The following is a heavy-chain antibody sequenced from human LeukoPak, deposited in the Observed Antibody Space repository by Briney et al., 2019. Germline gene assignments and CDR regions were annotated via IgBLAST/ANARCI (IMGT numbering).Heavy chain of an antibody. Sequence: SVKVSCKASGGTFSSYAISWVRQAPGQGLEWMGRIIPILGIANYAQKFQGRVTITADVSTSTAYMELSSLRSEDTAVYYCARSPYYYGSGSYYHFDYWGQGTLVTVSS. J-gene: IGHJ4*02. CDR2: IIPILGIA. V-gene: IGHV1-69*04. CDR1: GGTFSSYA. CDR3: ARSPYYYGSGSYYHFDY. D-gene: IGHD3-10*01.